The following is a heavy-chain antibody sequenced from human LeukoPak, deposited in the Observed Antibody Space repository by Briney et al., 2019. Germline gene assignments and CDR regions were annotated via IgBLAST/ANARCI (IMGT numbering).Heavy chain of an antibody. CDR2: ISAYNGNT. J-gene: IGHJ6*03. CDR3: ARLYSGYEDRNYYYYYMDV. D-gene: IGHD5-12*01. Sequence: ASVKVSCKASGYTFTSYGISWVRQAPGQGLEWMGWISAYNGNTNYAQKLQGRVTMTTDTSTSTAYMELRSLRSDDTAVYYCARLYSGYEDRNYYYYYMDVWGKGTTVTVYS. V-gene: IGHV1-18*01. CDR1: GYTFTSYG.